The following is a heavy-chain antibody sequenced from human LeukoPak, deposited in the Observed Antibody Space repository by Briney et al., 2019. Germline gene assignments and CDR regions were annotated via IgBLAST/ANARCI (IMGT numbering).Heavy chain of an antibody. CDR3: ARDYGGNSGDFDY. CDR2: INTDGRTT. J-gene: IGHJ4*02. CDR1: GFTVNSNY. Sequence: GGSLRLSCAASGFTVNSNYMSWVRQAPGKGLVWVSRINTDGRTTTYADSVKGRFTISRDNAKNTVHLQMNSLRAEDTAVYYCARDYGGNSGDFDYWGQGTLVTVPS. V-gene: IGHV3-74*01. D-gene: IGHD4-23*01.